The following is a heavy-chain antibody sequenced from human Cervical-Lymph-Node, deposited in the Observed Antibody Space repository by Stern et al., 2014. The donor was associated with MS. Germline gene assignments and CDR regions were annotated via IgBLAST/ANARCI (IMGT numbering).Heavy chain of an antibody. CDR3: ATTRWDLFTWNWFDP. J-gene: IGHJ5*02. CDR2: IHDSGST. Sequence: QVQLVESGPGLVKPSQTLSLTCTVSGGSISSSGYYWSWIRQPADKGLEWIGRIHDSGSTYYNPSPKSRVTLSMDPPQNPFSLHLPSVTAADTAVYYCATTRWDLFTWNWFDPWGQGTLVTVSS. D-gene: IGHD1-26*01. CDR1: GGSISSSGYY. V-gene: IGHV4-61*02.